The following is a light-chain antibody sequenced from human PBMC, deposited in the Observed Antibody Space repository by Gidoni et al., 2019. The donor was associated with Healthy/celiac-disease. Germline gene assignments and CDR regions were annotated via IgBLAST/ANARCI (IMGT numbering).Light chain of an antibody. CDR3: QQYYSTPQT. V-gene: IGKV4-1*01. CDR2: WAS. CDR1: QSVLYSSNNNNY. J-gene: IGKJ4*01. Sequence: DIVMTQSPDSLAVSLGERATINCKSSQSVLYSSNNNNYLAWYQQKPGQPHKMLIYWASTRESGVPDRFSGSGSGTDFTLTISSLQAEDVAVYYCQQYYSTPQTFGGGTKVEIK.